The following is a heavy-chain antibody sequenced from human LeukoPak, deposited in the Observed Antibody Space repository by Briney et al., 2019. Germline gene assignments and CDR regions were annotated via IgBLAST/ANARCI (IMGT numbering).Heavy chain of an antibody. CDR1: GFTFSDHY. V-gene: IGHV3-72*01. Sequence: GGSLRLSCAASGFTFSDHYMDWDRQAQGEGLEWVGRTRNKANTYTTEYAASVKGRFTISRDDSKNSLYLQMNSLKTEDTAVYYCARAAEYSGYDSADYWGQGTLVTVSS. CDR3: ARAAEYSGYDSADY. CDR2: TRNKANTYTT. J-gene: IGHJ4*02. D-gene: IGHD5-12*01.